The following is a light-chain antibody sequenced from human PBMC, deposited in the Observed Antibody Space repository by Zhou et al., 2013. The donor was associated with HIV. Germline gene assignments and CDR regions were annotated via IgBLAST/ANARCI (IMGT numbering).Light chain of an antibody. V-gene: IGKV1-5*03. CDR2: KAS. J-gene: IGKJ5*01. CDR1: QPIGSW. CDR3: QQFNNKPIT. Sequence: DIQMTQSPSTLSASVGDRVTITCRASQPIGSWLAWYQQKPGKAPKLLIYKASSLEFGVPSRFSGSGSGTEFTLTIISLQPDDFGTYYCQQFNNKPITFGQGTRLEI.